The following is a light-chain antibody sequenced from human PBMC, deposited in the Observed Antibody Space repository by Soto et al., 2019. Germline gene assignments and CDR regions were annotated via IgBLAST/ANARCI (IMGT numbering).Light chain of an antibody. Sequence: DIQMTQSPSTLSASIGDRVTITCRASQNISSWLSWYQQKPGKAPNLLIYQESILESGVPSRFSGSGSGTEFSLPISSLQPDDFATFYCQQSNLKSLSFGRGTKVEIK. CDR1: QNISSW. J-gene: IGKJ4*01. CDR3: QQSNLKSLS. V-gene: IGKV1-5*03. CDR2: QES.